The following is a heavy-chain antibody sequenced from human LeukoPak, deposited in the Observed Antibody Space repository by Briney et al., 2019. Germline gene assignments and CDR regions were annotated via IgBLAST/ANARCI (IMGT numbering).Heavy chain of an antibody. D-gene: IGHD3-16*02. Sequence: PGGSLRLSCTASGFTFGDYAMSWFRQAPGKGLEWVGFIRSKAYGGTTEYAASVKGRFTISRDDSKSIAYLQMNSLKTEDTAVYYCTLPREDYDYVWGSYHYYFDYWGQGTLVTVSS. CDR1: GFTFGDYA. CDR3: TLPREDYDYVWGSYHYYFDY. V-gene: IGHV3-49*03. J-gene: IGHJ4*02. CDR2: IRSKAYGGTT.